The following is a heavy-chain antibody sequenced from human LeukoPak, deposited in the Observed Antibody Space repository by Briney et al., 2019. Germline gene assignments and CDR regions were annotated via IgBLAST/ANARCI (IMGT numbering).Heavy chain of an antibody. V-gene: IGHV4-34*01. J-gene: IGHJ4*02. D-gene: IGHD3-22*01. Sequence: PSETLSLTCAVYGGSFSGYYWSWIRQPPGPGLEWIGEINHSGSTNYNPSLKTRVTISVDTSKNQFSLKLSSVTAADTAVYYCARGRYYYDSSWDYWGQGTLVTVSS. CDR3: ARGRYYYDSSWDY. CDR1: GGSFSGYY. CDR2: INHSGST.